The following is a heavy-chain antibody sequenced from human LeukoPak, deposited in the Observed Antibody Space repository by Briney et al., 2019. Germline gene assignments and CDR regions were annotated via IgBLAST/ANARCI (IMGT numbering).Heavy chain of an antibody. Sequence: GGSLRLSCAASGFSFRSHAMSWVRQAPGKGLEWVSGISGSGGSTHYADSVKGRFTISRDNSKDTLYLQMKSLRAEDTAVYYCAKYICGGDCYDTFDQWGQGTLVTVSS. CDR1: GFSFRSHA. J-gene: IGHJ4*02. V-gene: IGHV3-23*01. D-gene: IGHD2-21*02. CDR3: AKYICGGDCYDTFDQ. CDR2: ISGSGGST.